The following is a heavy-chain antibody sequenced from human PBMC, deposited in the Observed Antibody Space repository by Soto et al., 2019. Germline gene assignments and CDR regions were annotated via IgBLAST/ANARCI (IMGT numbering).Heavy chain of an antibody. J-gene: IGHJ4*01. CDR1: GFTFSDYY. D-gene: IGHD5-12*01. V-gene: IGHV3-11*05. Sequence: QVQLVESGGGLVKPGGSLRLSCVASGFTFSDYYMSWIRQAPGKGLEWVSYISSSSSYTNYADSVKGRFTISRDNAKNLRYLQINCQRAEDTAAYYGSRDHHGYSGYDYVDYWGHGTLVTVPS. CDR3: SRDHHGYSGYDYVDY. CDR2: ISSSSSYT.